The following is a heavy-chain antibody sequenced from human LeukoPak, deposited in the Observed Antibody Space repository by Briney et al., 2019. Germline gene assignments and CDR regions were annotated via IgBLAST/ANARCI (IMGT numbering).Heavy chain of an antibody. J-gene: IGHJ4*02. CDR1: GYTLTGLS. CDR3: ATQGVYDYVWGSYRYVDY. Sequence: ASVKVSCKVSGYTLTGLSMHWVRQAPGKGLEWMGGFDPEDGETIYAQKFQGRVTMTEDTPADTAYMELSSLRSEDTAVYYCATQGVYDYVWGSYRYVDYWGQGTLVTVSS. D-gene: IGHD3-16*02. V-gene: IGHV1-24*01. CDR2: FDPEDGET.